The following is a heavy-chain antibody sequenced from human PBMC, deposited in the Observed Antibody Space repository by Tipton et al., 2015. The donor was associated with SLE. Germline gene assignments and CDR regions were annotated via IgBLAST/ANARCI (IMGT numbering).Heavy chain of an antibody. V-gene: IGHV1-18*04. D-gene: IGHD6-13*01. CDR3: ARDKGWGHSSWEGAFHDY. Sequence: QVQLVQSGAEVKKPGASVKVSCKASGYTFTSYYMHWVRQAPGQGLEWMGWISAYNGNTNYAQKLQGRVTMTTDTSTSTAYMELRSLRSDDTDVYYCARDKGWGHSSWEGAFHDYWGQGTLVTVSS. CDR1: GYTFTSYY. J-gene: IGHJ4*02. CDR2: ISAYNGNT.